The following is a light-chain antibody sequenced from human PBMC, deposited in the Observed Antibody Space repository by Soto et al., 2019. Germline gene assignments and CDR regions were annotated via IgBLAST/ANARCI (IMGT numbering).Light chain of an antibody. CDR1: QSVSTN. CDR2: GAS. V-gene: IGKV3-15*01. J-gene: IGKJ1*01. CDR3: QQYVSSPWT. Sequence: EIVVTQSPATLSVSPGERATLSCRASQSVSTNLAWYQQKPGQAPRLLVYGASIRATGIPARFSGSGSGTEFTLTISRLQSEDFAVYYCQQYVSSPWTFGQGTKVEIK.